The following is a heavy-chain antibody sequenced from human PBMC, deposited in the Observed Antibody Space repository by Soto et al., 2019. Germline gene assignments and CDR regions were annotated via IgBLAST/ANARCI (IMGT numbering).Heavy chain of an antibody. J-gene: IGHJ4*02. CDR1: GFTFDDYA. CDR3: AKDNRQWQVHGSDY. V-gene: IGHV3-9*01. D-gene: IGHD6-19*01. CDR2: ISWTSGSI. Sequence: EVQLVESGGGLVQPGRSLRLSCAASGFTFDDYAMHWVRQAPGKGLEWVSGISWTSGSIGYADSVKGRFSISRDNAKNSRDLQMNSLRAEDTALYYCAKDNRQWQVHGSDYWGQGTLVTVSS.